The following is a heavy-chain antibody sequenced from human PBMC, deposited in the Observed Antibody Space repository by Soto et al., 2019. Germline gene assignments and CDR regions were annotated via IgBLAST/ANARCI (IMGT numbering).Heavy chain of an antibody. CDR3: ATRVDASGSLVY. CDR2: IYHSGST. V-gene: IGHV4-4*02. J-gene: IGHJ4*02. Sequence: SETLSLTCAVSGGAVSITYWWNCVRQPPGKGLEWIGEIYHSGSTSFNPSLKSRVTMSVDKSKNQFSLKLNSVAAADTAVYYCATRVDASGSLVYWGQGTLVTVSS. CDR1: GGAVSITYW. D-gene: IGHD6-19*01.